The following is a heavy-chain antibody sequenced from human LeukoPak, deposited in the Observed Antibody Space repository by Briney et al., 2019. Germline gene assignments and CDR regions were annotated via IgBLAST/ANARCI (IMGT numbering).Heavy chain of an antibody. Sequence: GGSLRLSCAASGFTFSSYWMSWVRQAPGKGLEWVANIKQDGSEKYYVDSVKGRFTISRDNAENSLYLQMNSLRAEDTAVYYCARVGVGSNCMGDFRDYWGQGTLVTVSS. J-gene: IGHJ4*02. CDR1: GFTFSSYW. D-gene: IGHD4-11*01. V-gene: IGHV3-7*01. CDR3: ARVGVGSNCMGDFRDY. CDR2: IKQDGSEK.